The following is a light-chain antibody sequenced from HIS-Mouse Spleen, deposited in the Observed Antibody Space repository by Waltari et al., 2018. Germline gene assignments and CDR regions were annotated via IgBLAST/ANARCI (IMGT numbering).Light chain of an antibody. Sequence: SYELTQPPSVSVSPGQTARITCSGDALPKKYAYWYQQKSGQAPVLVIYEDSKRPSGIPGGFYGLRSGTMATLTISGAQVEDEADYYCYSTDSSGNHRVFGGGTKLTVL. CDR3: YSTDSSGNHRV. V-gene: IGLV3-10*01. CDR2: EDS. J-gene: IGLJ2*01. CDR1: ALPKKY.